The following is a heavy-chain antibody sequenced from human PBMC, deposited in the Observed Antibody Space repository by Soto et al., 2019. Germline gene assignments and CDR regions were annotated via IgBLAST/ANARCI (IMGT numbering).Heavy chain of an antibody. CDR3: ARVSSSGYFPHFDY. V-gene: IGHV3-33*01. D-gene: IGHD3-22*01. CDR2: MWFDESNE. CDR1: GFIFSNFG. J-gene: IGHJ4*02. Sequence: QVRLVESGGGVVQPGRSLRLSCAASGFIFSNFGMHWVRQAPGKGLEWVAVMWFDESNENYADSVKGRFTISTDNSKNTLYLQLNSLRVEDTAIYYCARVSSSGYFPHFDYWGQGTLVTVSS.